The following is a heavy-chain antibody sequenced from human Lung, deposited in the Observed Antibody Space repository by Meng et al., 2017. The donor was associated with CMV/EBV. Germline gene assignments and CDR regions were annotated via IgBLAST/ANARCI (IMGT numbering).Heavy chain of an antibody. CDR1: GLTARNNF. J-gene: IGHJ4*01. CDR3: GRDWRNAGRSRGGID. CDR2: IYSGDST. Sequence: GGSXRLXXAVSGLTARNNFMTWVRQAPGKGLEWVSVIYSGDSTYYADSVKGRFTISRDNSQNILFLQMNNLRGEDTAIYFCGRDWRNAGRSRGGIDWGHGTLVXVSS. D-gene: IGHD3-16*02. V-gene: IGHV3-53*01.